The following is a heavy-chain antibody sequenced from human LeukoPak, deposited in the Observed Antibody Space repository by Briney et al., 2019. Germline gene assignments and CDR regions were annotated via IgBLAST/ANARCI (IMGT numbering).Heavy chain of an antibody. CDR1: GGSISSGSCY. J-gene: IGHJ6*04. Sequence: SQTLSLTCTVSGGSISSGSCYWSWIRQPAGKGLEWIGRIYTSGSTNYNPSLKSRVTISVDTSKNQFSLKLSSVTAADTAVYYCARVYHLSTWFGEPVWGKGTTVTVSS. CDR2: IYTSGST. V-gene: IGHV4-61*02. CDR3: ARVYHLSTWFGEPV. D-gene: IGHD3-10*01.